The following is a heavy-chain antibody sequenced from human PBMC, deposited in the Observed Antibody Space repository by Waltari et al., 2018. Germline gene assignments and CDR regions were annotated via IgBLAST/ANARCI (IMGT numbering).Heavy chain of an antibody. CDR2: INHSGST. Sequence: QVQLQQWGAGLLKPSETLSLTCAVYGGSFSAYYWSWIRQPPGQGLEWLGEINHSGSTNYNPSLKSRVTISVDTDKNQFSLKLSSVTAADTAVYYCARGPFDCTNGVCLPYWFDPWGQGTLVTVSS. V-gene: IGHV4-34*01. D-gene: IGHD2-8*01. J-gene: IGHJ5*02. CDR3: ARGPFDCTNGVCLPYWFDP. CDR1: GGSFSAYY.